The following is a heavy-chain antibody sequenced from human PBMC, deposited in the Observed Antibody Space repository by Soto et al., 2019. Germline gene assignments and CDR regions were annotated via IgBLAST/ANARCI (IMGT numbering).Heavy chain of an antibody. CDR2: IYPGDSDT. D-gene: IGHD6-13*01. J-gene: IGHJ4*02. V-gene: IGHV5-51*01. CDR1: GYSFTSYW. Sequence: GESLKISCKGSGYSFTSYWIGWVRQMPGKGLEWMGIIYPGDSDTRYSPSFQGQVTISADKSISTAYLQWSSLKAPDTAMYYCARGVAATGTWILGYFDYWGQGTLVTVSS. CDR3: ARGVAATGTWILGYFDY.